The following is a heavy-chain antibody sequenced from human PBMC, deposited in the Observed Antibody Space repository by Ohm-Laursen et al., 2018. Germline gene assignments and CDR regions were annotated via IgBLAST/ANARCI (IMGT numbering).Heavy chain of an antibody. CDR2: MLNSVNT. V-gene: IGHV4-59*01. D-gene: IGHD5-18*01. CDR3: ARTKRDDTSMDCYVLDV. Sequence: TLSLTCTVSGGSISSNYWSWIRQPPGQGLEWIGYMLNSVNTDTNPSLKRRVTLSIYTSRYQFPLSLSSVTAADAAVYFCARTKRDDTSMDCYVLDVWGQGTMVTVSS. J-gene: IGHJ3*01. CDR1: GGSISSNY.